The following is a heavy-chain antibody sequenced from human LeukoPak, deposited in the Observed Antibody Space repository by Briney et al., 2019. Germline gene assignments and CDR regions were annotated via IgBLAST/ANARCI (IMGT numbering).Heavy chain of an antibody. J-gene: IGHJ6*02. D-gene: IGHD3-10*01. CDR3: ANLPSGADTYYYYGMDV. CDR2: ISGSGGST. CDR1: GFIFSSYA. Sequence: GASLRLSCAASGFIFSSYAMSWVRQAPGKGLEWVSAISGSGGSTYYADSVKGRFTISRDNSKNTLYLQMNSLRAEDTAVYYCANLPSGADTYYYYGMDVWGQGTTVTVSS. V-gene: IGHV3-23*01.